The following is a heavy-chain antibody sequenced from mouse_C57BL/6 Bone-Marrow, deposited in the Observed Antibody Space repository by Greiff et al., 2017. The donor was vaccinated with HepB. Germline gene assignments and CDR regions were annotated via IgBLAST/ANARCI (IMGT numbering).Heavy chain of an antibody. CDR1: GYTFTEYT. J-gene: IGHJ1*03. Sequence: QVQLKESGAELVKPGASVKLSCKASGYTFTEYTIHWVKQRSGQGLEWIGWFYPGSGSIKYNEKFKDKATLTADKSSSTVYMELSRLTSEDSAVYFCARHEERGYDGYYGGDWYFDVWGTGTTVTVSS. D-gene: IGHD2-3*01. CDR3: ARHEERGYDGYYGGDWYFDV. V-gene: IGHV1-62-2*01. CDR2: FYPGSGSI.